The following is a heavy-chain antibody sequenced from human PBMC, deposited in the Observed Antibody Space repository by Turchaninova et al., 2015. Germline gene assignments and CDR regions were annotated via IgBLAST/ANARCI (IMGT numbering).Heavy chain of an antibody. CDR3: ARSGGSGTPFDS. J-gene: IGHJ4*02. CDR2: IYHSGST. Sequence: QVQLQESGPGLVKPSETLSLNCAVSAYSISSGYYWGWIRQDPEKGLEWIGSIYHSGSTYYNPSLNSRFTISVDSYKNQFSLKVYSVTAADTAMYDCARSGGSGTPFDSWGQGTLVTVSS. V-gene: IGHV4-38-2*01. CDR1: AYSISSGYY. D-gene: IGHD1/OR15-1a*01.